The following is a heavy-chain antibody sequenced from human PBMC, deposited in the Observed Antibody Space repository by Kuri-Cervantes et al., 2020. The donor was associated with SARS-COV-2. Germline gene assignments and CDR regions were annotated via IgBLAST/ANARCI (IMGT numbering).Heavy chain of an antibody. CDR2: IKQDGSEK. Sequence: GGSLRLSCAASGFTFSSYWMSWVRQAPGKGLEWVANIKQDGSEKYYVDSVKGRFTIPRDNAKNSLYLRMNSLRAEDTAVYYCARYCSSTSCYHRRGSDYWGQGTLVTVSS. D-gene: IGHD2-2*01. J-gene: IGHJ4*02. CDR3: ARYCSSTSCYHRRGSDY. V-gene: IGHV3-7*03. CDR1: GFTFSSYW.